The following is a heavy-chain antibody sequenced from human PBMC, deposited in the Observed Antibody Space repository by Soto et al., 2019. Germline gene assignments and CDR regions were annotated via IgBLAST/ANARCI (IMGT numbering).Heavy chain of an antibody. CDR2: ISNSGSTK. J-gene: IGHJ6*02. CDR3: ARGXXXXXXXXXXXXXXV. CDR1: GFTFSDYY. Sequence: GGSLRLSCAASGFTFSDYYMSWIRQAPGKGLEWVSYISNSGSTKFYADSVTGRFTISRDNAKNSLHLQMNSLRVDDTAVYFCARGXXXXXXXXXXXXXXVWGQGTTVTVSS. V-gene: IGHV3-11*01.